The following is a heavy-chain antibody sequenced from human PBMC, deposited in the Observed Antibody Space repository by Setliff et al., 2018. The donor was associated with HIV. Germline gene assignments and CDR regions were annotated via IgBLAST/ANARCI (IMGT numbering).Heavy chain of an antibody. CDR1: GYTFTSYG. D-gene: IGHD3-10*01. CDR3: ARDPPVFMVRGAYNGFDP. CDR2: ISAYNGNT. Sequence: ASVKVSCKASGYTFTSYGIIWVRQAPGQGLEWMGWISAYNGNTNYAQKLQGRVTVTTDTSTSTAYMALRSLRSDDTAVYYCARDPPVFMVRGAYNGFDPWGQGTLVTVSS. V-gene: IGHV1-18*01. J-gene: IGHJ5*02.